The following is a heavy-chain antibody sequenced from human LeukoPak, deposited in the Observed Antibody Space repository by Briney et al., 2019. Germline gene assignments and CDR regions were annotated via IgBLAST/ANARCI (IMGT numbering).Heavy chain of an antibody. CDR2: IRYDGRNK. CDR3: ARPGHSGYYSDYFDY. CDR1: GFSFSSYA. V-gene: IGHV3-30*02. D-gene: IGHD5-12*01. J-gene: IGHJ4*02. Sequence: GGSLRLSCAASGFSFSSYAMHWVRQAPGKGLEWVAFIRYDGRNKYYADSVKGRFTISRDNSKNTLYLQMNSLRAEDTAVYYCARPGHSGYYSDYFDYWGQGTLVTVSS.